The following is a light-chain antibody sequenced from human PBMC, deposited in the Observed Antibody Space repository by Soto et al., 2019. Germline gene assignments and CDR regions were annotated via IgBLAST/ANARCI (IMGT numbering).Light chain of an antibody. CDR2: GAS. CDR1: QSVSSSY. V-gene: IGKV3-20*01. J-gene: IGKJ5*01. Sequence: EIVLTQSAGTLSLSPGERATLSSRASQSVSSSYLAWYQQKPGQAPSLLIYGASRRATGIPDRFSGSGSGTDFTLTISRLEPEDFAVYYCQQYDSSPITFGQGTRLEI. CDR3: QQYDSSPIT.